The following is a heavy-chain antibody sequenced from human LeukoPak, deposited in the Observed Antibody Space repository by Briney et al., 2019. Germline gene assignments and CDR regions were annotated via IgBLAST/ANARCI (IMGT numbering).Heavy chain of an antibody. J-gene: IGHJ3*01. V-gene: IGHV3-23*01. Sequence: GGSLTLACAASGFTFSSYAMSWVRQAPGKGLEWVSAISGSGGSTYYADSVKGRFTISRDNSKNTLYLQMNSLRAEDTAVYYCAKGIAAAGGHWGQGTMVTVSS. D-gene: IGHD6-13*01. CDR1: GFTFSSYA. CDR2: ISGSGGST. CDR3: AKGIAAAGGH.